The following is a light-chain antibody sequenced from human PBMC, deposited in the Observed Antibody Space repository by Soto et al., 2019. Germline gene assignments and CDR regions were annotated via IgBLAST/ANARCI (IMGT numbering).Light chain of an antibody. CDR2: GAS. CDR3: QRYNSWPPIT. V-gene: IGKV3-15*01. J-gene: IGKJ5*01. Sequence: EIVMTQSPATLSVSPGARATLSCRASQSVSSNLPGYQQKRGQAPRLLIYGASTRATGIPARFSGSGSWTEFTLTISSLQSEDVAVYYCQRYNSWPPITFGQGLRVESK. CDR1: QSVSSN.